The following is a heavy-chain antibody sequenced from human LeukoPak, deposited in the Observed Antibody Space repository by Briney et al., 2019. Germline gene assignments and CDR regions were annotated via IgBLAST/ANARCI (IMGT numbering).Heavy chain of an antibody. CDR2: ISSSSSYI. D-gene: IGHD1-26*01. CDR3: ATRAGDSGSNLRIN. Sequence: PGGSLRLSCAASGFTFSSYSMNWVRQAPGKGLEWVSSISSSSSYIYYADSVKGRFTISRDNAKNSPYLQMNSLRAEDTAVYYCATRAGDSGSNLRINWGQGTLVTVSS. CDR1: GFTFSSYS. V-gene: IGHV3-21*01. J-gene: IGHJ4*02.